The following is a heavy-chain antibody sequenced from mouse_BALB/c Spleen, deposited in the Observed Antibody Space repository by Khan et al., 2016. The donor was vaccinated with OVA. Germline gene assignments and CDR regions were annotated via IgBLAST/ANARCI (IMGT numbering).Heavy chain of an antibody. CDR2: INPSTGYT. D-gene: IGHD2-1*01. Sequence: QVQLQQSGAELAKPGASVKMSCKASGYTFTTYWIHWVKQRPGQGLQWIGYINPSTGYTDYTQKFKDKATLTADQSSSTAYMHLSSPTSEDSAVYYCARARGYGNRYYAMDDWGQGTSVTVSS. CDR1: GYTFTTYW. J-gene: IGHJ4*01. CDR3: ARARGYGNRYYAMDD. V-gene: IGHV1-7*01.